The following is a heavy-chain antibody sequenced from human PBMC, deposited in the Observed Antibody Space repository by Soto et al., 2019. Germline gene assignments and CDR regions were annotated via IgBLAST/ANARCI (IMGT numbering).Heavy chain of an antibody. CDR3: AREFDYGGNTGFDY. V-gene: IGHV3-30-3*01. CDR1: GFTFSSYA. Sequence: QVQLVESGGGVVQPGRSLRLSCAASGFTFSSYAMHWVRQAPGKGLEWVAVISYDGSNKYYADSVKGRFTISRDNSKNTLYLQMNSLRAEDTAVYSCAREFDYGGNTGFDYWGQGTLVTVSS. J-gene: IGHJ4*02. D-gene: IGHD4-17*01. CDR2: ISYDGSNK.